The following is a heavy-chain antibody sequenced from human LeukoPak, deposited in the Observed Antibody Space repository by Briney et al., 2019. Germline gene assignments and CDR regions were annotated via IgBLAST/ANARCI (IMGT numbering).Heavy chain of an antibody. CDR1: GGSTSSGDYY. D-gene: IGHD4-11*01. CDR2: IYYSGST. V-gene: IGHV4-30-4*08. J-gene: IGHJ4*02. CDR3: ASWTTVSLNFDY. Sequence: PSETLSLTCTVSGGSTSSGDYYWSWIRQPPGKGLEWIGYIYYSGSTYYNPSLKSRVTISVDTSKNQSSLKLSSVTAADTAVYYCASWTTVSLNFDYWGQGTLVTVSS.